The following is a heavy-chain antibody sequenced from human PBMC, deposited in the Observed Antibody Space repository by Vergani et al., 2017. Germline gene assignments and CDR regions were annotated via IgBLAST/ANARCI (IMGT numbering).Heavy chain of an antibody. CDR1: GYTFTSYD. CDR3: ARGHRSSVGSPRGGFWFDP. V-gene: IGHV1-8*03. Sequence: QVQLVQSGAEVKKPGASVKVSCKASGYTFTSYDINWVRQATGQGLEWMGWMNPNSGNTGYAQKFQGRVTITRNTSISTAYMELSSLRSEDTAVYYCARGHRSSVGSPRGGFWFDPWSQGTLVTVSS. CDR2: MNPNSGNT. D-gene: IGHD2-15*01. J-gene: IGHJ5*02.